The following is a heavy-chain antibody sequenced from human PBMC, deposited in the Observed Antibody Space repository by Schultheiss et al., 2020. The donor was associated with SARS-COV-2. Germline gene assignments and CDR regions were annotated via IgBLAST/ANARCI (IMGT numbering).Heavy chain of an antibody. J-gene: IGHJ5*02. CDR2: IYISGAT. CDR3: ASSPLVVPAANWFDP. D-gene: IGHD2-2*01. V-gene: IGHV4-4*09. CDR1: GFTFNDYY. Sequence: ESLKISCAAAGFTFNDYYMSWIRQAPGKGLEWVGYIYISGATNYNPSLESRVTISLDTSRKQFSLKMNSVTAADTAVYYCASSPLVVPAANWFDPWGQGTLVTVSS.